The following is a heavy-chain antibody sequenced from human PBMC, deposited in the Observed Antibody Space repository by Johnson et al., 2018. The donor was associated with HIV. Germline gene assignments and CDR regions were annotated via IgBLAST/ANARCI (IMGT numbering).Heavy chain of an antibody. J-gene: IGHJ3*02. V-gene: IGHV3-33*08. CDR3: TTDPWWNGYHAFDI. Sequence: QVQLVESGGGVARPGGSLRLSCEASGFTFDEYDMSWVRQAPGKGLEWVALIWYDGTNKYYADSVKGRFTISRDNSKNTLYLQMNSLRAEDTAVYYCTTDPWWNGYHAFDIWGQGTMVTVSS. CDR2: IWYDGTNK. CDR1: GFTFDEYD. D-gene: IGHD1-1*01.